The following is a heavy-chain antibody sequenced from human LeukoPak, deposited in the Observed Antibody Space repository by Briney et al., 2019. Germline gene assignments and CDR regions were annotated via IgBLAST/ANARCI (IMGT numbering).Heavy chain of an antibody. D-gene: IGHD5-18*01. CDR3: ARHTGVQLWNPNWFDP. J-gene: IGHJ5*02. Sequence: SETLSLTCTVSGGSISSGDYYWSWIRQPPGQGLEWIGFIYYSGSTNYNPSLKSRITISVDTSKNQFSMKLTSVTAADTAVYYCARHTGVQLWNPNWFDPWGQGTLVTVSS. CDR1: GGSISSGDYY. CDR2: IYYSGST. V-gene: IGHV4-61*08.